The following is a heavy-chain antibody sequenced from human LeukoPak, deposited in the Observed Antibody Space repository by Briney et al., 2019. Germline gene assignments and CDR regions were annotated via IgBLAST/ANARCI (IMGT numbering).Heavy chain of an antibody. D-gene: IGHD6-19*01. CDR1: GFTFSSFG. CDR3: ARDHSSGWSYYGMDV. V-gene: IGHV3-30*03. J-gene: IGHJ6*02. CDR2: ISYDGSSK. Sequence: GGSLRLSCAASGFTFSSFGMHWVRQAPGKGVEWVAVISYDGSSKYYADSVKGRFTISRDNSKNTLYLQMNSLRAEDTAVYYCARDHSSGWSYYGMDVWGQGTTVTVSS.